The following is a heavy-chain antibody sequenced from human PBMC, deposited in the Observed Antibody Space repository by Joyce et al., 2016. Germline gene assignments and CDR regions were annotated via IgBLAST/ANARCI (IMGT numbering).Heavy chain of an antibody. CDR2: INPIFGTT. CDR1: GGPFSSYA. D-gene: IGHD3-16*01. CDR3: ARGWGRTFVY. V-gene: IGHV1-69*06. J-gene: IGHJ4*02. Sequence: QVQLVQSGAEVKKPGSSVKVSCKASGGPFSSYAINWVRQAPGQGLEWMGGINPIFGTTNYAQKFQGRVTITADKSTSTAYMELNSLRSDDTAVYYCARGWGRTFVYWGQGTLVTVAS.